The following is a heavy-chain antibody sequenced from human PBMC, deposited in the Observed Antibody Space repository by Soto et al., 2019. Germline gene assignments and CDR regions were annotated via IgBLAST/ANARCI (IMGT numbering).Heavy chain of an antibody. D-gene: IGHD3-9*01. CDR1: GFNLSHPW. Sequence: EVQLVQSGGGLVKPGGSLRLSCAASGFNLSHPWMTWVRQAAGKGLEWVGRIKSETDGGTADYAAPVKGRITISRDDSKNTVELQMNSLKTEDTAVYYCTTGIYYDLLTGYHDVAYWGQGTLVTVSS. CDR3: TTGIYYDLLTGYHDVAY. V-gene: IGHV3-15*01. J-gene: IGHJ4*02. CDR2: IKSETDGGTA.